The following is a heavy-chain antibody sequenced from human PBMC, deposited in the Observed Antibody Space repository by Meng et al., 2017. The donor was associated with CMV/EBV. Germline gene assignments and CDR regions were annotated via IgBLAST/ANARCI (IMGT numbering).Heavy chain of an antibody. CDR3: ARGDIVVVPGAHYYYYGMDV. D-gene: IGHD2-2*01. Sequence: GSLRLSCTVSGGSISSSSYYWGWIRQPPGKGLEWIGSIYYSGSTNYNPSLKSRVTISVDTSKNQFSLKLSSVTAADTAVYYCARGDIVVVPGAHYYYYGMDVWGQGTTVTVSS. V-gene: IGHV4-39*07. CDR1: GGSISSSSYY. J-gene: IGHJ6*02. CDR2: IYYSGST.